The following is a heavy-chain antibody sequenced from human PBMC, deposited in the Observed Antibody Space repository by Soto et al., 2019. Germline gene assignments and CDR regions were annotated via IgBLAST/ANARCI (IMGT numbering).Heavy chain of an antibody. D-gene: IGHD2-8*01. J-gene: IGHJ6*02. CDR3: AKDKRVYALYYYYGMDV. CDR2: ISYDGSNK. V-gene: IGHV3-30*18. CDR1: GFTFSSYG. Sequence: QVQLVESGGGVVQPGRSLRLSCAASGFTFSSYGMHWVRQAPGKGLEWVAVISYDGSNKYYADSVKGRFTISRDNSKNTLYLQMNSLRADDTAVYYCAKDKRVYALYYYYGMDVWGQGTTVTVSS.